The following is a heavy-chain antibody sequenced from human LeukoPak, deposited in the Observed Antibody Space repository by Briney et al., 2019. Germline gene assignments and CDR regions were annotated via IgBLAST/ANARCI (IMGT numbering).Heavy chain of an antibody. D-gene: IGHD3-22*01. CDR2: IYYSGST. Sequence: PSETLSLTCTVSGSSISRYYWSWIRQPPGKGLEWIGYIYYSGSTNYNPSLKSRVTISVDTSKNQFSLKLSSVTAADTAVYYCARHGGSSGYYPLFDYWGQGTLVTVSS. V-gene: IGHV4-59*08. J-gene: IGHJ4*02. CDR1: GSSISRYY. CDR3: ARHGGSSGYYPLFDY.